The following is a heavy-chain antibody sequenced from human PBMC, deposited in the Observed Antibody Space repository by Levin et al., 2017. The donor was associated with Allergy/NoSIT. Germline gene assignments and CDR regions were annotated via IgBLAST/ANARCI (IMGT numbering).Heavy chain of an antibody. CDR2: ISSSGSTI. CDR3: ARDPCSGGSCLLYYDYGMDV. J-gene: IGHJ6*02. Sequence: GGSLRLSCAASGFTFSDYYMSWIRQAPGKGLEWVSYISSSGSTIYYADSVKGRFTISRDNAKNSLYLQMNSLRAEDTAVYYCARDPCSGGSCLLYYDYGMDVWGQGTTVTVSS. V-gene: IGHV3-11*01. CDR1: GFTFSDYY. D-gene: IGHD2-15*01.